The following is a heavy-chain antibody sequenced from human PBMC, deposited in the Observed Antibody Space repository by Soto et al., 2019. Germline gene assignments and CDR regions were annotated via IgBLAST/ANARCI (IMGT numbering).Heavy chain of an antibody. D-gene: IGHD2-15*01. V-gene: IGHV1-2*02. Sequence: ASVKVSCKAAGYTFTGYYMHWVRQAPGQGLEWRGWINPNSGGTNYAQKFQGRVNMTRDTSISTAYMELSRLRSDDTAVYYCARTYPVVALFYFQHWGQGTLVSVSS. CDR3: ARTYPVVALFYFQH. CDR1: GYTFTGYY. CDR2: INPNSGGT. J-gene: IGHJ1*01.